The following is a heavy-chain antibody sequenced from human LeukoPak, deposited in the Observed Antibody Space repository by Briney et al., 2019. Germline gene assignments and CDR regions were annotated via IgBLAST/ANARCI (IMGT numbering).Heavy chain of an antibody. CDR3: ARTTEGYCSSASCFGFSYSYYMDV. CDR2: IYYSGST. J-gene: IGHJ6*03. Sequence: SETLSLTCTVSGGSISSYYWSWVRQPPGKGLEWIGYIYYSGSTNYNPSLKSRVTISVDTSMNQFSLKLSSVIAADTAVYYCARTTEGYCSSASCFGFSYSYYMDVWGKGTTVTISS. V-gene: IGHV4-59*01. CDR1: GGSISSYY. D-gene: IGHD2-2*01.